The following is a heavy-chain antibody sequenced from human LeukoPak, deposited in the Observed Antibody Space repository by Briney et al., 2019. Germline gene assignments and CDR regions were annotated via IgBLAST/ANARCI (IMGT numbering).Heavy chain of an antibody. CDR3: AKEDRVQYFDY. D-gene: IGHD3-10*01. Sequence: PGGSLRLSCTGSGFTFSSYAMSWVRQAPGKGLEWVSTVSGNGGSTYYADSVKGRFAISRDNSKNTLYLQMNNLRAEDTAVYYCAKEDRVQYFDYWGQGTLVTVSS. V-gene: IGHV3-23*01. CDR2: VSGNGGST. J-gene: IGHJ4*02. CDR1: GFTFSSYA.